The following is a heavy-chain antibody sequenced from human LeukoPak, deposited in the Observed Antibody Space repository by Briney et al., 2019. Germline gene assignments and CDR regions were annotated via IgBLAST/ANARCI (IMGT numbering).Heavy chain of an antibody. D-gene: IGHD3-16*02. CDR3: ARDSRDYVWGSYRQDAFDI. J-gene: IGHJ3*02. V-gene: IGHV3-7*01. Sequence: GGSLRLSCAASGFTFSSYWMSWVRQAPGKGLEWVANIKQDGSEKYYVDSVKGRFTISRDNAKNSLYLQMNSLRAEDTAVYYCARDSRDYVWGSYRQDAFDIWGQGTMVTVSS. CDR1: GFTFSSYW. CDR2: IKQDGSEK.